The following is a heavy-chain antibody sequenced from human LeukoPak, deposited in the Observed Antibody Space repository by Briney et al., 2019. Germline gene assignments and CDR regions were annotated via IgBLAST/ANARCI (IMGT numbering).Heavy chain of an antibody. J-gene: IGHJ4*02. CDR2: ISSSSTYI. CDR3: AKETNQAVAGALDY. Sequence: PGGSLRLSCAASGFTLSSYSMNWVRQAPGKGLEWVSSISSSSTYIYYGDSVKGRFTISRDNSKNTLYLQMNSLRAEDTAVYYCAKETNQAVAGALDYWGQGTLVTVSS. D-gene: IGHD6-19*01. V-gene: IGHV3-21*04. CDR1: GFTLSSYS.